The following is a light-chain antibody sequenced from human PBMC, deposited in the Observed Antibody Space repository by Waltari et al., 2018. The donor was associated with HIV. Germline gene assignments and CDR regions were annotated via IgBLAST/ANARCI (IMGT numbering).Light chain of an antibody. CDR3: QVWHYSVF. CDR2: NDV. Sequence: YELTQPLSVSVALGQTARITCGGNNVGTKDVHWYQQKSGQAPLLVIYNDVNRPSGIPERFSASKSRNTATLTISGAQAGDEADYYCQVWHYSVFFGGGTKLTVL. V-gene: IGLV3-9*01. J-gene: IGLJ2*01. CDR1: NVGTKD.